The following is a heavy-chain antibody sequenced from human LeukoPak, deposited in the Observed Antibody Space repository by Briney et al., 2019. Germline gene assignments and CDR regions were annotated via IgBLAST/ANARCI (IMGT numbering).Heavy chain of an antibody. CDR1: GYTFTGYY. J-gene: IGHJ4*02. CDR3: AREEGSGYYDS. D-gene: IGHD6-19*01. V-gene: IGHV1-2*02. Sequence: AALKVSCKASGYTFTGYYMHWVRQTPGQGLEWMGWINPNSGGTNYAQKFQGRVTVTRDTSITRAYMELSRLRSDDTAVYYCAREEGSGYYDSWGQGTRLTVSS. CDR2: INPNSGGT.